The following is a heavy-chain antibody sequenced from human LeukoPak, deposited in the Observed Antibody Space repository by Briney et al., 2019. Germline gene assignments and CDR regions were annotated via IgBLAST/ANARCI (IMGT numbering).Heavy chain of an antibody. J-gene: IGHJ6*02. CDR2: IYSGGST. Sequence: GGSLRLSCAASGFTVSSNYMSWVSQAPGKGLEWVSVIYSGGSTYYADSVKGRFTISRDNSKNTLYLQMNSLRAEDTAVYYCARDEYYYDSSGHYYYYYGMDVWGQGTTVTVSS. D-gene: IGHD3-22*01. CDR1: GFTVSSNY. CDR3: ARDEYYYDSSGHYYYYYGMDV. V-gene: IGHV3-53*01.